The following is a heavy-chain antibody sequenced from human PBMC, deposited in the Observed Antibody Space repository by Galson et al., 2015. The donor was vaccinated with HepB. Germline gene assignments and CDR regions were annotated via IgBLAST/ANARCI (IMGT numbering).Heavy chain of an antibody. CDR3: AKDEGYYDTSDYVAYDAFDI. Sequence: SLRLSCAASGFIFSNYAMHWVRQAPGKGLEWVAAISYDGSSKFYADSVKGRFTISRDNSKNTFYLQMNSLRDEDTAVYYCAKDEGYYDTSDYVAYDAFDIWGQGTWVTVSS. V-gene: IGHV3-30*18. CDR1: GFIFSNYA. CDR2: ISYDGSSK. D-gene: IGHD3-22*01. J-gene: IGHJ3*02.